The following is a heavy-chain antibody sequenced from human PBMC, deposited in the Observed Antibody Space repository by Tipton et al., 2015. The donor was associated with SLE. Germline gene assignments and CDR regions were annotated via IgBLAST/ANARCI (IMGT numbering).Heavy chain of an antibody. Sequence: TLSLTCTVSDGSLSGHYWNWIRQPPGKGLERIGHIYYTGSTNYNPSLKTRVTTSVNTAKNQFSLTLSSVTAADTAVYYCSRDSDGRRAFDLWGQGTLVTVSS. CDR2: IYYTGST. D-gene: IGHD5-24*01. CDR1: DGSLSGHY. CDR3: SRDSDGRRAFDL. V-gene: IGHV4-59*11. J-gene: IGHJ3*01.